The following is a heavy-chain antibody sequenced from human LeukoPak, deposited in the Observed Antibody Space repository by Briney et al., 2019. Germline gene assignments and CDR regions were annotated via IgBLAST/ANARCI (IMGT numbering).Heavy chain of an antibody. J-gene: IGHJ6*03. D-gene: IGHD3-10*01. V-gene: IGHV4-39*01. Sequence: SETLSLTCTVSGGSISSSSYYWGWIRQPPGKGLEWIGSIYYSGSTYYNPSLKSRVTISVHTSKNQFSLKLSSVTAADTAVYYWAKHGGRFRKRDVWGKGPRLT. CDR1: GGSISSSSYY. CDR2: IYYSGST. CDR3: AKHGGRFRKRDV.